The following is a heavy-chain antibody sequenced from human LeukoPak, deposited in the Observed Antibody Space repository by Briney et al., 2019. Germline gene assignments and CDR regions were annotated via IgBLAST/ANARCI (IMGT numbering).Heavy chain of an antibody. J-gene: IGHJ6*03. Sequence: GSSVKVSCKASGGTFSSYAISWVRQAPGQGLEWMGGIIPIFGTANYAQKFQGRVTITADESTSTAYMELSSLRSEDTAVYYCARSSGYCSSTGCYWNYYYYYMDVWGKGTTVTVSS. CDR2: IIPIFGTA. CDR1: GGTFSSYA. CDR3: ARSSGYCSSTGCYWNYYYYYMDV. D-gene: IGHD2-2*01. V-gene: IGHV1-69*01.